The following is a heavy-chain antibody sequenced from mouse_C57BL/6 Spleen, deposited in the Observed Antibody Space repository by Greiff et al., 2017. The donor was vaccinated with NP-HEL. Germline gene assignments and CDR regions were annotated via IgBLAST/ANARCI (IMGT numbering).Heavy chain of an antibody. J-gene: IGHJ3*01. CDR2: IYPGDGDT. CDR1: GYAFSSSW. D-gene: IGHD1-1*01. Sequence: VQLQQSGPELVKPGASVKISCKASGYAFSSSWMNWVKQRPGKGLEWIGRIYPGDGDTNYNGKFKGKATLTADKSSSTAYMQLSSLTSEDSAVYFCAREGDGSSSAWFAYWGQGTLVTVSA. CDR3: AREGDGSSSAWFAY. V-gene: IGHV1-82*01.